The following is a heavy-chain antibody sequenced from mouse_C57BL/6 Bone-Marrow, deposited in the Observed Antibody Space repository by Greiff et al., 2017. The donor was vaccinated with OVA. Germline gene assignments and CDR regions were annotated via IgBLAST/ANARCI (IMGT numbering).Heavy chain of an antibody. CDR2: IHPNSGST. J-gene: IGHJ2*01. CDR1: GYTFTSYW. D-gene: IGHD1-1*01. CDR3: ARTYYGSSRYFDY. V-gene: IGHV1-64*01. Sequence: QVQLQQPGAELVKPGASVKLSCKASGYTFTSYWMHWVKQRPGQGLEWIGMIHPNSGSTNYNEKFKSKATLTVDKSSSTAYMQLSSLTSEDSAVYYYARTYYGSSRYFDYWGKGTTLTVSS.